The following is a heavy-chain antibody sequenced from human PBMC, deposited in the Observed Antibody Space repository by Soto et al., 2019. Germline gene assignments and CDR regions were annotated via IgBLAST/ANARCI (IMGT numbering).Heavy chain of an antibody. CDR1: GGSVSSGSYY. J-gene: IGHJ4*02. V-gene: IGHV4-61*01. CDR2: IYYSGST. D-gene: IGHD6-19*01. CDR3: ARVAALSSIDY. Sequence: QVQLQESGPGLVKPSETLSLTCTVSGGSVSSGSYYWSWIRQPPGKGLEWIGYIYYSGSTNYNPPLRSRVTISVDTSKNQFSLKLSSVTAADTAVYYCARVAALSSIDYWGQGTLVTVSS.